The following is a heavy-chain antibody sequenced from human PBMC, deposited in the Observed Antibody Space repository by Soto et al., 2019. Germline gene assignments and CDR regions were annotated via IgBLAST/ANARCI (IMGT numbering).Heavy chain of an antibody. V-gene: IGHV3-23*01. CDR3: ARRGSGSYYDY. Sequence: EVQLLESGGGLVQPGGSLRLSCAASGFTFSSYAMRWVRQAPGKGLEWVSAISGSGGSTYYADSVKGRFTISRDNXXXTLXXQMXSLRAEDTAVYYCARRGSGSYYDYWGQGTLVTVSS. CDR1: GFTFSSYA. D-gene: IGHD1-26*01. J-gene: IGHJ4*02. CDR2: ISGSGGST.